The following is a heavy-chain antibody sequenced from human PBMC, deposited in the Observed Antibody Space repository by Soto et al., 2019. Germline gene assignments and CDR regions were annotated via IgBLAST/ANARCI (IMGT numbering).Heavy chain of an antibody. J-gene: IGHJ4*02. CDR3: ARDSGTAEIFDY. V-gene: IGHV6-1*01. D-gene: IGHD1-7*01. Sequence: SQTLSLPCAISGDIVFSNSASWNWIRQSPSRGLEWLGRTYYRSKWYNDYAVSVKSRITINPDTSKNQFSLQLNSVTPEDTAVYYCARDSGTAEIFDYWGQGNLVTVSS. CDR2: TYYRSKWYN. CDR1: GDIVFSNSAS.